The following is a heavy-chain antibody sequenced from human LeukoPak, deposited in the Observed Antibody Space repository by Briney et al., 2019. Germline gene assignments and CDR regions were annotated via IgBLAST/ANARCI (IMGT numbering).Heavy chain of an antibody. CDR3: ARGPRVISRYYFDY. CDR1: GYTFTGYY. D-gene: IGHD2-2*01. V-gene: IGHV1-2*02. Sequence: VASVTVSCKASGYTFTGYYMHWVRQAPGQGLEWMGWINPNSGGTNYAQKFQGRVTMTRDTSISTAYMELSRLRSDDTAVYYCARGPRVISRYYFDYWGQGTLVTVSS. J-gene: IGHJ4*02. CDR2: INPNSGGT.